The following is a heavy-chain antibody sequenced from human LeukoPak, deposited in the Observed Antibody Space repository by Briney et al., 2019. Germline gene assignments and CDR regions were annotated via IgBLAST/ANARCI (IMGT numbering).Heavy chain of an antibody. Sequence: GESLKISCKASGYSFTSYWIGWVRQLPGKGLEWMGIIYPDDSDTRYSPTFQGQVTISADKSSSTAYLQWSSLAASDTAMYYCARGSGSYFDYWGQGTLVTVSS. J-gene: IGHJ4*02. CDR3: ARGSGSYFDY. CDR1: GYSFTSYW. V-gene: IGHV5-51*01. D-gene: IGHD1-26*01. CDR2: IYPDDSDT.